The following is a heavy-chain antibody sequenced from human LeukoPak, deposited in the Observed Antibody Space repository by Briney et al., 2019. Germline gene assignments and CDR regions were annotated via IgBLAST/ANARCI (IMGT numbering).Heavy chain of an antibody. J-gene: IGHJ4*02. CDR2: ISSSGSTI. Sequence: LSLTCTVSGGSISSGGYYWSWIRQAPGKGLEWVSYISSSGSTIYYADSVKGRFTISRDNAKNSLYLQMNSLRAEDTAVYYCARDYYDSSGSPIDYWGQGTLVTVSS. CDR3: ARDYYDSSGSPIDY. CDR1: GGSISSGGYY. V-gene: IGHV3-11*01. D-gene: IGHD3-22*01.